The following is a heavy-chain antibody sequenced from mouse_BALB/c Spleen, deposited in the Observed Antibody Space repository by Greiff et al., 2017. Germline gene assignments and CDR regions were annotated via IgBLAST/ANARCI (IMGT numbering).Heavy chain of an antibody. CDR3: TRRDDYDVGYAMDY. CDR1: GYTFTDYE. Sequence: QVQLQQSGAELVRPGASVTLSCKASGYTFTDYEMHWVKQTPVHGLEWIGAIDPETGGTAYNQKFKGKATLTADKSSSTAYMELRSLTSEDSAVYYCTRRDDYDVGYAMDYWGQGTSVTVSS. CDR2: IDPETGGT. V-gene: IGHV1-15*01. D-gene: IGHD2-4*01. J-gene: IGHJ4*01.